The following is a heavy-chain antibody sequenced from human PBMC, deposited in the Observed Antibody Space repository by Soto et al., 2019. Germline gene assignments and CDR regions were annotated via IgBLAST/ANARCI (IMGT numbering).Heavy chain of an antibody. CDR1: GFTFSSYE. V-gene: IGHV3-48*03. D-gene: IGHD4-17*01. J-gene: IGHJ4*02. Sequence: SGGSLRLSCAASGFTFSSYEMHWVRQAPGKGLEWISYISSSGTGTYYADSVRGRFTMSRDNTKNSVSLQMYSLRAEDTAIYYCVRDLHEPLAADALREANWGQGTQVTVSS. CDR3: VRDLHEPLAADALREAN. CDR2: ISSSGTGT.